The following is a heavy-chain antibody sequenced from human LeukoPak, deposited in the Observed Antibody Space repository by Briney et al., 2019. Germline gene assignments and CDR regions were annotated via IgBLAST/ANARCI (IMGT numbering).Heavy chain of an antibody. V-gene: IGHV4-39*07. CDR2: INHSGST. CDR3: ARVYWNGDFDY. D-gene: IGHD1-1*01. CDR1: GGSISSSSYY. Sequence: SETLSLTCTVSGGSISSSSYYWGWIRQPPGKGLEWIGEINHSGSTNYNPSLKSRVTISVDTSKNQFSLKLSSVTAADTAVYYCARVYWNGDFDYWGQGTLVTVSS. J-gene: IGHJ4*02.